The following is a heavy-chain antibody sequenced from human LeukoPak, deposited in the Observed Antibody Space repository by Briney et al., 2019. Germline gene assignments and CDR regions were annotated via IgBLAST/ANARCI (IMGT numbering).Heavy chain of an antibody. Sequence: GGSLRPSCAASGFTFDDYTMHWVRQAPGKGLEWVSLISWDVGSTYYADSVKGRFTISRDNSKNSLYLQMNSLRTEDTALYYCAKSTARLVSDYYYYMDVWGKGTTVTVSS. CDR1: GFTFDDYT. D-gene: IGHD6-6*01. CDR2: ISWDVGST. V-gene: IGHV3-43*01. J-gene: IGHJ6*03. CDR3: AKSTARLVSDYYYYMDV.